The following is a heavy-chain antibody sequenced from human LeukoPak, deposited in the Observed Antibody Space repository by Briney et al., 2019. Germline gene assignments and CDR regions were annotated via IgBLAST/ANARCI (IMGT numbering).Heavy chain of an antibody. V-gene: IGHV3-48*01. Sequence: GGSLRLSCTASGLSFSSYNMNWVRQAPGKGPEWVAYITADNTTKYYADSVKGRFTISRDNAKESLFLQMNSLRAEDTAVHYCAAASAFSSSWRSWGQGTVVTVSS. CDR1: GLSFSSYN. D-gene: IGHD6-13*01. CDR3: AAASAFSSSWRS. CDR2: ITADNTTK. J-gene: IGHJ5*02.